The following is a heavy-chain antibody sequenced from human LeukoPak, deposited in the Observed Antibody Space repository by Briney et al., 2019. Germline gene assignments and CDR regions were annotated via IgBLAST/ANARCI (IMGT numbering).Heavy chain of an antibody. Sequence: ASVKVSCKASGYIFTNYGISWARQAPGQGLEWRGWISADNGNTYYTQNFQGRVSMTTDTSTSTAYMEVRSLRSDDTAVFYCARVDILTGYYFFDPWGQGTLVTVSS. CDR2: ISADNGNT. J-gene: IGHJ5*02. V-gene: IGHV1-18*01. D-gene: IGHD3-9*01. CDR3: ARVDILTGYYFFDP. CDR1: GYIFTNYG.